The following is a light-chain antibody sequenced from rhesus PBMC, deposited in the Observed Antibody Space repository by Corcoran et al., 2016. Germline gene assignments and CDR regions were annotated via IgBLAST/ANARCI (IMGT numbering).Light chain of an antibody. CDR1: NIGSEV. J-gene: IGLJ1*01. V-gene: IGLV3-44*01. CDR2: YDN. Sequence: SYDLTQAPSVSVSPGQTARITCGGDNIGSEVVTWYQQKPPQAPVLVIYYDNERPSGLPERLSGSRSENTATLTISGVEAGDEAVYYCQVWDGRADHHIFGSGTRLTVL. CDR3: QVWDGRADHHI.